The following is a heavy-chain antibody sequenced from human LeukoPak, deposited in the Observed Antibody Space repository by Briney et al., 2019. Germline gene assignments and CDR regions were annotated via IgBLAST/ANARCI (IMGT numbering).Heavy chain of an antibody. J-gene: IGHJ4*02. D-gene: IGHD4-17*01. CDR1: GYTFTTYG. Sequence: ASVKVSCKASGYTFTTYGVSWVRQAPGQGLEWMGWISGYDGNTNYAQKLRGRVTMTTDTSTSTAYMDLRSLRSDDTTLYYCARTVTTSSYYFDYWGQGTLVTVSS. CDR3: ARTVTTSSYYFDY. V-gene: IGHV1-18*01. CDR2: ISGYDGNT.